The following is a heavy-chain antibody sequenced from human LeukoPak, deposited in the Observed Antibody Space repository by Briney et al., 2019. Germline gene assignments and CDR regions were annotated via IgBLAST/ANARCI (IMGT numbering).Heavy chain of an antibody. CDR1: GFTFSSYS. CDR3: ARGDGIQLWKTFDY. J-gene: IGHJ4*02. D-gene: IGHD5-18*01. Sequence: QTGGSLRLSCAASGFTFSSYSMNWVRQAPGKGLEWISYISSSSSTIYYADSVKGRFTISRDNAKNSLYLQMNSLRAEDTALYYCARGDGIQLWKTFDYWGQGTLVTVSS. V-gene: IGHV3-48*01. CDR2: ISSSSSTI.